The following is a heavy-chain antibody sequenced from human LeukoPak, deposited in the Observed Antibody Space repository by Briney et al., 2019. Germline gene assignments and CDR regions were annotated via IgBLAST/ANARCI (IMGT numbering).Heavy chain of an antibody. CDR3: ARRLITMVRGVIIKHFDY. V-gene: IGHV4-39*01. J-gene: IGHJ4*02. D-gene: IGHD3-10*01. CDR1: GASMGSRSHF. Sequence: SETLSLTCTVSGASMGSRSHFWVWIRQPPGKGLEWIGSISNSGSTYYNPSLKSRVTISVDTSKNQFSLKLSSVTAADAAVYYCARRLITMVRGVIIKHFDYWGQGTLVTVSS. CDR2: ISNSGST.